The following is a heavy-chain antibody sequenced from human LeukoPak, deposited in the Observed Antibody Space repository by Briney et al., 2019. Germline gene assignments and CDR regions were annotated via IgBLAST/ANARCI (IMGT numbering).Heavy chain of an antibody. Sequence: SETLSLTCTVSGGSISSYYWSWIRQPPGKGLEWIGNIYYSGSTNYNPSLKSRVTISVDTSKNQFSLKLSSVTAADTAVYYCARFKRTYSGSQRAFDIWGQGTMVTVSS. J-gene: IGHJ3*02. V-gene: IGHV4-59*01. CDR3: ARFKRTYSGSQRAFDI. CDR1: GGSISSYY. D-gene: IGHD1-26*01. CDR2: IYYSGST.